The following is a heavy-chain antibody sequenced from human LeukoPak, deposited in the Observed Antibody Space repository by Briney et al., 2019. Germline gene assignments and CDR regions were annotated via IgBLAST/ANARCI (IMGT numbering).Heavy chain of an antibody. CDR3: VKDDYNSGSYHY. J-gene: IGHJ4*02. Sequence: GGSLRLSCAASGFTFKDYVMHWVRQAPGKGLEWASLISGDGATAYYADSVKGRFTISRDNSKNSLYLQMNSLTTEDTALYFCVKDDYNSGSYHYWGQGTLVTVSS. D-gene: IGHD3-10*01. V-gene: IGHV3-43*02. CDR1: GFTFKDYV. CDR2: ISGDGATA.